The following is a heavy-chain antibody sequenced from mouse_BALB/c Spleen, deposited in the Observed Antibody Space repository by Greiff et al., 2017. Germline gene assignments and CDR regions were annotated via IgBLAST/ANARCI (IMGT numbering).Heavy chain of an antibody. Sequence: QVLLQQSGAELVRPGVSVKISCKGSGYTFTDYAMHWVKQSHAKSLEWIGVISTYYGDASYNQKFKGKATMTVDKSSSTAYMELARLTSEDSAIYYCARGDLLGGYWGQGTTLTVSS. D-gene: IGHD4-1*01. CDR1: GYTFTDYA. V-gene: IGHV1S137*01. CDR2: ISTYYGDA. J-gene: IGHJ2*01. CDR3: ARGDLLGGY.